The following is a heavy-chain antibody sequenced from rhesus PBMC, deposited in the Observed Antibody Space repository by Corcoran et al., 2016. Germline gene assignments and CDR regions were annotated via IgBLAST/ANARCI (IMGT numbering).Heavy chain of an antibody. D-gene: IGHD1-26*01. CDR2: IYGSGGSN. CDR1: RGSISGYYY. Sequence: QVQLQESGPGLVKPSETLSLTCAVSRGSISGYYYWSWIRQPPGKGLDWFGSIYGSGGSNYLNPSLKSRVTLSVDTSKNQFSLKLGSVTAADTAVYYSASAVTGTNYFDYWGQGVLVTVSS. CDR3: ASAVTGTNYFDY. V-gene: IGHV4S14*01. J-gene: IGHJ4*01.